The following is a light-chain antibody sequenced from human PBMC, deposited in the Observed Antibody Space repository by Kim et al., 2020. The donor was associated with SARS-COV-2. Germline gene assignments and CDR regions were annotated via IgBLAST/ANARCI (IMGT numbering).Light chain of an antibody. V-gene: IGLV3-1*01. CDR3: QAWDISTLI. CDR1: KLGDKY. Sequence: SVSPGQTARITCSGDKLGDKYVSWYQQKPGQSPVLVMYQNKKRPSGTPERFSGSNSGNTATLIIGETQAMDEADYYCQAWDISTLIFGGGTKLTVL. CDR2: QNK. J-gene: IGLJ2*01.